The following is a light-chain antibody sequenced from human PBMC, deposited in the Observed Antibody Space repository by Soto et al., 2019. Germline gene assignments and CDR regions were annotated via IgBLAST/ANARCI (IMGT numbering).Light chain of an antibody. CDR2: DAS. J-gene: IGKJ4*01. CDR1: QSVSRY. Sequence: ELVLTQSPGTLSLSPGGSATLSCRASQSVSRYLAWYQQKPGQALRLLIYDASKRATGIPARFSGSGSGTDFTLTISSLEPEDFAIYSCQQYNNWPLTFGGGTKVEIK. V-gene: IGKV3-11*01. CDR3: QQYNNWPLT.